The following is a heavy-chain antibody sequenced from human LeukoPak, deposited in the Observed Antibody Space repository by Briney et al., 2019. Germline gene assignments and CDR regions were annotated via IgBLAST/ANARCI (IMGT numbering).Heavy chain of an antibody. Sequence: GGSLKISCKGSGYSFTSYWIGWVRQMPGKGLEWMGIIYPGDSDTRYSPSFQGQVTISADKSISTAYLQWSSLKASDTAMYYCARHVVVPAAPSYYSSSWPIPDYWGQGTLVTVSS. V-gene: IGHV5-51*01. CDR3: ARHVVVPAAPSYYSSSWPIPDY. D-gene: IGHD2-2*01. J-gene: IGHJ4*02. CDR1: GYSFTSYW. CDR2: IYPGDSDT.